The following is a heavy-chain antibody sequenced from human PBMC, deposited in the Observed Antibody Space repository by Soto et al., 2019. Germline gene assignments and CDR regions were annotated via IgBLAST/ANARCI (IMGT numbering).Heavy chain of an antibody. J-gene: IGHJ6*02. D-gene: IGHD1-26*01. V-gene: IGHV3-23*01. Sequence: EVQLLESGGGLVQPGGSLRLSCAASGFPFSTSAMIWVRQAPGTGLEWVSIISGTSDAAYYAESVKGRCTSSRDNSKNTLYLQMNSLRAEDTAVDYCGKYSGRYPVYNGMNVWGQGTTVTVSS. CDR2: ISGTSDAA. CDR1: GFPFSTSA. CDR3: GKYSGRYPVYNGMNV.